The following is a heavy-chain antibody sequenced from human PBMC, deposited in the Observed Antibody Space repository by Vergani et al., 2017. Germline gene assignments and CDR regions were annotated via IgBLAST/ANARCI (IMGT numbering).Heavy chain of an antibody. CDR1: GGSISSSSYY. CDR3: ARVYYYDSSGLKLYYFDY. J-gene: IGHJ4*02. V-gene: IGHV4-39*07. D-gene: IGHD3-22*01. Sequence: QVQLQQWGAGLLKPSETLSLTCTVSGGSISSSSYYWGWIRQPPGKGLEWIGRIYYSGSTYYNQSLTSRVTISVDTSKNQFSLKLSSVTAADTAVYDCARVYYYDSSGLKLYYFDYWGQGTLVTVSS. CDR2: IYYSGST.